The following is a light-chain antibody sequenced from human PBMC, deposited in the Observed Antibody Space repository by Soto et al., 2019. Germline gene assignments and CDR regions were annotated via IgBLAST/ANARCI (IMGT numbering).Light chain of an antibody. CDR3: CSYAGSYSYV. CDR2: GNS. J-gene: IGLJ1*01. V-gene: IGLV1-40*01. CDR1: SSNIGAGYD. Sequence: QPVLTQPPSVSGAPGQRVTISCTGSSSNIGAGYDVHWYQQLPGTAPKLLIYGNSNRPSGVPDRFSGSKSGTSASLAITGLQAEDEADYYCCSYAGSYSYVFGTGTKLTVL.